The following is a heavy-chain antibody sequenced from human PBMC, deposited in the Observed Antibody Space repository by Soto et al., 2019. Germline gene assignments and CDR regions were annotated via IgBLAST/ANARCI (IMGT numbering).Heavy chain of an antibody. CDR2: IGGSGGSI. CDR3: ARDLAWAFDS. D-gene: IGHD1-26*01. J-gene: IGHJ4*02. Sequence: PGWSLRLSCAASGCSFSTFSMNWVRQAPGKGLEWLSYIGGSGGSISYADSVKGRFTISRDNGKNTLYLQMSRLRDEDTAVYYCARDLAWAFDSWGQGALVTGSS. V-gene: IGHV3-48*02. CDR1: GCSFSTFS.